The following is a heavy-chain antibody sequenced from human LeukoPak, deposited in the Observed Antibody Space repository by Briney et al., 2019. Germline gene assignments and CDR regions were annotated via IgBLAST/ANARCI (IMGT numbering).Heavy chain of an antibody. CDR2: INAGNGNT. J-gene: IGHJ4*02. D-gene: IGHD1-14*01. Sequence: ASVKVSCKASGYTFTSYAMHWVRQAPGQRLEWMGWINAGNGNTKYSQKFQGRVTITADESTSTAYMELSSLRSEDTAVYYCARGASSTENFDYWGQGTLVTVSS. CDR1: GYTFTSYA. V-gene: IGHV1-3*01. CDR3: ARGASSTENFDY.